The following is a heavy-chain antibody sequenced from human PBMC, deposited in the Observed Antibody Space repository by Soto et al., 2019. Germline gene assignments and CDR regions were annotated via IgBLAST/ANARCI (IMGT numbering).Heavy chain of an antibody. CDR1: GFAFNAYT. CDR3: ARFARGDTSDGMDV. J-gene: IGHJ6*02. CDR2: ISSGGDYI. D-gene: IGHD5-18*01. Sequence: LRLSCAASGFAFNAYTMNWVRQAPGKGLEWVSSISSGGDYIYYADSVKGRFTISRDNAKNSLYLQMNSLRAEDTALYYCARFARGDTSDGMDVWGQGTTVTVSS. V-gene: IGHV3-21*01.